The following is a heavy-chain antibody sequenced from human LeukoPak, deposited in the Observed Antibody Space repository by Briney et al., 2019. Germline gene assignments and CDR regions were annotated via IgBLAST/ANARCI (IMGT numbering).Heavy chain of an antibody. V-gene: IGHV3-21*01. CDR3: ARAGGSTVSHSDY. CDR2: ISSSTSYI. D-gene: IGHD4-17*01. CDR1: GFTFSSYS. J-gene: IGHJ4*02. Sequence: GRSLRLSCAASGFTFSSYSMNWIRQAPGKGLEWVSSISSSTSYIYYADSVKGRFTISKDNAKNSLYLQMNSLRAEDTAVYYCARAGGSTVSHSDYWGQGTLVTVSS.